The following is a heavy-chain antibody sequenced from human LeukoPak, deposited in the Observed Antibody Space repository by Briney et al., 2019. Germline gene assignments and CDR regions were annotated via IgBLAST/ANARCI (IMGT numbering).Heavy chain of an antibody. CDR2: ISSSSSYI. D-gene: IGHD1-26*01. CDR1: GFTFSSYA. V-gene: IGHV3-21*01. J-gene: IGHJ5*02. Sequence: GGSLRLSCAASGFTFSSYAMNWVRQAPGKGLEWVSSISSSSSYIYYADSVKGRFTISRDNAKNSLYLQMNSLRAEDTAVYYCAREMGSGFDPWGQGTLVTVSS. CDR3: AREMGSGFDP.